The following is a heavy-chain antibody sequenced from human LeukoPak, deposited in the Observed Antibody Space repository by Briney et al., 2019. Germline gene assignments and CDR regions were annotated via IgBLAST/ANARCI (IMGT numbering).Heavy chain of an antibody. Sequence: GGSLRLSCAASGFTFSGYSMSWVRPAAGRGRAGVAGLGRTGEYKYYADSVKGRFTISRDNSKDTVSLQMNSLRAEDSAIYYCVKDRPCDTCMPMDAWGQGTTVTVSS. J-gene: IGHJ6*02. CDR2: LGRTGEYK. CDR1: GFTFSGYS. CDR3: VKDRPCDTCMPMDA. V-gene: IGHV3-23*01. D-gene: IGHD2-8*01.